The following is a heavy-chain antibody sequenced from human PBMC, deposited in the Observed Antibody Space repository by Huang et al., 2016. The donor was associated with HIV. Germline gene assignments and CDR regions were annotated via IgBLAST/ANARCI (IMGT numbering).Heavy chain of an antibody. Sequence: QITLKESGPTVIKPTQTLTLTCSFSGFSLNHKGVGVGWIRHPPGKALEWLVLIYWDDDKRFTPALKNRITITKYTSKNQVVFTMTNLDPMDTGTYYCAHIGRLGNYYMDVWGNGTTVTVSS. CDR3: AHIGRLGNYYMDV. J-gene: IGHJ6*03. CDR2: IYWDDDK. CDR1: GFSLNHKGVG. D-gene: IGHD7-27*01. V-gene: IGHV2-5*02.